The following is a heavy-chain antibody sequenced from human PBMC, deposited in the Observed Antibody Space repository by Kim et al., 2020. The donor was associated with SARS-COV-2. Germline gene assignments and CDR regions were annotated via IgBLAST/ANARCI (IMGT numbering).Heavy chain of an antibody. V-gene: IGHV5-10-1*01. J-gene: IGHJ4*02. CDR2: IDPSDSYT. D-gene: IGHD6-6*01. CDR3: ARQWLLGVGVAARNAEDFDY. CDR1: GYSFTSYW. Sequence: GESLKISCKGSGYSFTSYWISWVRQMPGKGLEWMGRIDPSDSYTNYSPSFQGHVTISADKSISTAYLQWSSLKASDTAMYYCARQWLLGVGVAARNAEDFDYWGQGPLVTVSS.